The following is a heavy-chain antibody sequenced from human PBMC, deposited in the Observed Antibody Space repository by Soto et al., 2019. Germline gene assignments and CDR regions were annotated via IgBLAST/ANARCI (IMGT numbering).Heavy chain of an antibody. CDR3: ARIPYDILTGYGYYGMDV. V-gene: IGHV4-4*02. CDR2: IYHSGVT. Sequence: SETLSLTCAVSGDSISTTHWWSWVRQPPGKGLEWIGEIYHSGVTNYNPSLKRRVTISVDTSRNQFSLNLSSVTAADTAVYYCARIPYDILTGYGYYGMDVWGQGTTVTVSS. D-gene: IGHD3-9*01. CDR1: GDSISTTHW. J-gene: IGHJ6*02.